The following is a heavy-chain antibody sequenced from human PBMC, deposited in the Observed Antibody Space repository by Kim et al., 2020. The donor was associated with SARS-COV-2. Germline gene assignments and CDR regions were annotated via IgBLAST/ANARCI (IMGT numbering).Heavy chain of an antibody. Sequence: LSLTCAASGFTFSNYWMHWVRQAPGKGLVWVSGIKGDGGSSDYADSVKGRFTISRENAKNTLYLQMNSLRAEDTAVYYCIPPSTSGGYGYWGQGTLV. J-gene: IGHJ4*02. CDR2: IKGDGGSS. V-gene: IGHV3-74*01. D-gene: IGHD6-19*01. CDR1: GFTFSNYW. CDR3: IPPSTSGGYGY.